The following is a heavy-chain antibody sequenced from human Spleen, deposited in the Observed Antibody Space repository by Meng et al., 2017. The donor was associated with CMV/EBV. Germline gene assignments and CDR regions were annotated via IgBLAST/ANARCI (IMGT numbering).Heavy chain of an antibody. V-gene: IGHV3-74*01. D-gene: IGHD5-18*01. CDR2: INSDGSST. CDR3: ARATWIQPYYFDY. Sequence: GESLKISCAASGFTFSSYWMHWVRQAPGKGLVWVSRINSDGSSTSYADSVKGRFTISRDNAKNTLYLQMNSLRAEDTAVYFCARATWIQPYYFDYWGQGTLVTVSS. J-gene: IGHJ4*02. CDR1: GFTFSSYW.